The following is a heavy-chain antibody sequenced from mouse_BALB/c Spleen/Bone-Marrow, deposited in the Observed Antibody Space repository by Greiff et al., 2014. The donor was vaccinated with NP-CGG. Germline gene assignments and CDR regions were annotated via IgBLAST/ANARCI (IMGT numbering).Heavy chain of an antibody. CDR3: ARTRAYDYDGGFAY. J-gene: IGHJ3*01. CDR2: IFPGSGNT. Sequence: AQLQQSGPELVKPGASVKISCKASGYSFTSYYIHWVKQRPGQGLEWIGWIFPGSGNTKYNEKFKGKATLTADTSSGTAYMQLSSLTSEDSAVYFCARTRAYDYDGGFAYWGQGTLVTVSA. D-gene: IGHD2-4*01. V-gene: IGHV1-66*01. CDR1: GYSFTSYY.